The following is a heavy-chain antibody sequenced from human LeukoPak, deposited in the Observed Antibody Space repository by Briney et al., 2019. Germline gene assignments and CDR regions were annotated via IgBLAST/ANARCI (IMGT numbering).Heavy chain of an antibody. CDR2: IYYSGST. Sequence: PFETLSLTCTVSGGSISSSSYYWGWIRQPPGKGLEWIGSIYYSGSTYYNPSLKSRVTISVDTSKNQFSLKLSSVTAADTAVYYCARATYYDILTGRYYFDYWGQGTLVTVSS. J-gene: IGHJ4*02. V-gene: IGHV4-39*07. CDR3: ARATYYDILTGRYYFDY. CDR1: GGSISSSSYY. D-gene: IGHD3-9*01.